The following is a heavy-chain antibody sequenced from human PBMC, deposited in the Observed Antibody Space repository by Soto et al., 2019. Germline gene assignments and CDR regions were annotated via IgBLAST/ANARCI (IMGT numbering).Heavy chain of an antibody. CDR3: ARVLHYYDSSGPTDFDY. Sequence: ASVKVSCKASGYTFTSYGISWVRQAPGQGLEWMGWISAYNGNTNYAQNLQGRVTMTTDTSTSTAYMELRSLRSDDTAVYYCARVLHYYDSSGPTDFDYWGQGTLVTVS. V-gene: IGHV1-18*01. J-gene: IGHJ4*02. D-gene: IGHD3-22*01. CDR1: GYTFTSYG. CDR2: ISAYNGNT.